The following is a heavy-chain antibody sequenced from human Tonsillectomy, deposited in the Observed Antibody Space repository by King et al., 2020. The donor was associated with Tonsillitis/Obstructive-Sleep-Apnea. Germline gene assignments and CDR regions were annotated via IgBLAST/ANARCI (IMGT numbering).Heavy chain of an antibody. D-gene: IGHD3-22*01. CDR1: GGSISSSTDH. V-gene: IGHV4-39*01. Sequence: PLQESGPGLVKPSETLSLTCAVSGGSISSSTDHWDWIRQPPGKGLEWIGSMSYRGRTYHNPSLKSRVSISVNTSKNQFFLNLSSVTAAATAVYYCARVYDRSGYSDRGAFDIWGQGTMVIVSS. CDR3: ARVYDRSGYSDRGAFDI. J-gene: IGHJ3*02. CDR2: MSYRGRT.